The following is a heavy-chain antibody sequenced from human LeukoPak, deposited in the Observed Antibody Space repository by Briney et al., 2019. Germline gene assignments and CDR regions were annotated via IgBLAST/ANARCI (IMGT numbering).Heavy chain of an antibody. CDR3: AKDRTYYFDY. J-gene: IGHJ4*02. Sequence: VGSLRLSSAASPFTSSSYAMSCVHQAPGNGLEWVSAISGSGGSTYYADSVKGRFTISRDNSKNTLYLQMNSLRAEDTAVYYCAKDRTYYFDYWGQGTLVTVSS. CDR2: ISGSGGST. CDR1: PFTSSSYA. V-gene: IGHV3-23*01.